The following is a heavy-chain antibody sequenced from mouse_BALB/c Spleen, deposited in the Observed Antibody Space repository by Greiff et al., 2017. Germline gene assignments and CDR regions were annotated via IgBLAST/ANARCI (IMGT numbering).Heavy chain of an antibody. Sequence: VQLQQSGPGLVKPSQSLSLTCTVTGYSITSDYAWNWIRQFPGNKLEWMGYISYSGSTSYNPSLKSRISITRDTSKNQFFLQLNSVTTEDTATYYCARVEVGYYYAMDYWGQGTSVTVSS. J-gene: IGHJ4*01. CDR3: ARVEVGYYYAMDY. D-gene: IGHD1-1*02. V-gene: IGHV3-2*02. CDR2: ISYSGST. CDR1: GYSITSDYA.